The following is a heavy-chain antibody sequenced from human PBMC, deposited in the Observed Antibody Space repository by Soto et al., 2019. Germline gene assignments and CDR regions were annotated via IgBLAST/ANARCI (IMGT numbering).Heavy chain of an antibody. Sequence: EVQVLESGGGLVQPGGSLRLSCEGSGFTVSSHAMTWIRQAPGKGPEWVSTVTADGGTYYADSVKGRFAMSRDTSENTLYLQMNSLGAKATAAYYSAPHVSCSGGSCPYDAFAIRGQGTMVTVSS. J-gene: IGHJ3*02. CDR3: APHVSCSGGSCPYDAFAI. D-gene: IGHD2-15*01. CDR2: VTADGGT. CDR1: GFTVSSHA. V-gene: IGHV3-23*01.